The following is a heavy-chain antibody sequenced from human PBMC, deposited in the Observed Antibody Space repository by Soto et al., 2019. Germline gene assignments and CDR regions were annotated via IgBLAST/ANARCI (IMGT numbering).Heavy chain of an antibody. V-gene: IGHV3-7*04. J-gene: IGHJ3*02. CDR3: ARELVLGLRSAFDM. Sequence: GGSLRLSCAASGLTFSNYWMTWVRQAPGKGLEWVANIKGGESEKYYGDSVKGRFTISRDNAKNSLYLQMNSLRDEDTAIYFCARELVLGLRSAFDMWGQGTLVNVSS. CDR1: GLTFSNYW. CDR2: IKGGESEK. D-gene: IGHD2-15*01.